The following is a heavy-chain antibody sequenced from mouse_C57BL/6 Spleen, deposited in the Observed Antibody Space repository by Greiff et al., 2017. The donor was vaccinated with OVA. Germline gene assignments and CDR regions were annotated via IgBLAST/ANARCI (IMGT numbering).Heavy chain of an antibody. J-gene: IGHJ1*03. CDR3: ARPIYEGYHWYFDV. V-gene: IGHV1-64*01. CDR1: GYTFTSYW. CDR2: IHPNSGST. Sequence: QVQLQQPGAELVKPGASVKLSCKASGYTFTSYWMHWVKQRPGQGLEWIGMIHPNSGSTNYNEKFKSKATLTVDKSSSTAYMQLSSLTSEDSAVYYCARPIYEGYHWYFDVWGTGTTVTVSS. D-gene: IGHD2-3*01.